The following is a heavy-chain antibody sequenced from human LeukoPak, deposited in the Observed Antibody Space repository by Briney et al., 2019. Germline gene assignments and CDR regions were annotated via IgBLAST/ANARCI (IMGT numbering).Heavy chain of an antibody. Sequence: SVKVSCKASGGTFSSYAISWVRQAPGQGLEWMGRIIPIFGIANYAQKFQGRVTITADKSTSTAYMELSSLRSEDTAAYYCARGDSGSYYYGMDVWGQGTTVTVSS. V-gene: IGHV1-69*04. CDR1: GGTFSSYA. D-gene: IGHD1-26*01. CDR2: IIPIFGIA. CDR3: ARGDSGSYYYGMDV. J-gene: IGHJ6*02.